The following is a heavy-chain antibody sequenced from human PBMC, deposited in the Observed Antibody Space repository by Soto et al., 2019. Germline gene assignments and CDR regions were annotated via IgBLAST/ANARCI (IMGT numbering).Heavy chain of an antibody. CDR2: VYYTGST. CDR3: VRTAREGAVAPHWFDR. Sequence: SETLSLTCTVSGASIRSTDYYWSWIRQAPGKGLEWIGYVYYTGSTYYNPSLMSRLTLSVDTSKNQFSLKLNSVTAAETAVYYCVRTAREGAVAPHWFDRWGQGTQVTVSS. D-gene: IGHD2-21*02. J-gene: IGHJ5*02. V-gene: IGHV4-30-4*01. CDR1: GASIRSTDYY.